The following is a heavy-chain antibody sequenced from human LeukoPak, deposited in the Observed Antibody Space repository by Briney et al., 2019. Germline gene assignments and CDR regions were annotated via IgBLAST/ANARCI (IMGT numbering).Heavy chain of an antibody. CDR1: GCTFSSYS. V-gene: IGHV3-30*04. Sequence: PGGSLRLSCAASGCTFSSYSMNWFRQAPGKGLEGVAVISYDGSNKYYPDSVKGRFTISRDNSKNTLYLQMNSLRAEDTAVYYCARTPTYGSGSYYYYYYMDVWGKGTTVTVSS. CDR3: ARTPTYGSGSYYYYYYMDV. J-gene: IGHJ6*03. CDR2: ISYDGSNK. D-gene: IGHD3-10*01.